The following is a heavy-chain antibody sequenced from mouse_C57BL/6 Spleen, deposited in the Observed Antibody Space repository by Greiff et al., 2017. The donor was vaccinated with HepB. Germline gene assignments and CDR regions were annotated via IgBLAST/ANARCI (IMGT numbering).Heavy chain of an antibody. CDR2: ISDGGSYT. J-gene: IGHJ3*01. Sequence: EVQGVESGGGLVKPGGSLKLSCAASGFTFSSYAMSWVRQTPEKRLEWVATISDGGSYTYYPDNVKGRFTISRDNAKNNLYLQMSHLKSEDTAMYYCARGVYDYAFAYWGQGTLVTVSA. D-gene: IGHD2-4*01. CDR1: GFTFSSYA. CDR3: ARGVYDYAFAY. V-gene: IGHV5-4*01.